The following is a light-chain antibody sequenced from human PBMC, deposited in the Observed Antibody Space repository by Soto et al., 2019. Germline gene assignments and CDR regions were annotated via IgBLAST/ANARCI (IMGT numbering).Light chain of an antibody. CDR2: AAR. J-gene: IGKJ2*01. CDR1: QTLSRN. CDR3: LQSQRTAYT. V-gene: IGKV1-39*01. Sequence: DIQLTQSPSSLSASVGDRITISCRASQTLSRNLNWYQQMTGKAPNLLIYAARYLQSCVPGRFSDSGAGTEFDLNICSIQPEELATYFCLQSQRTAYTFGQ.